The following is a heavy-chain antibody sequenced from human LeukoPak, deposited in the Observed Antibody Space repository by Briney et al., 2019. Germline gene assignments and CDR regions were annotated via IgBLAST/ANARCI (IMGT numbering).Heavy chain of an antibody. CDR2: INHSGSN. Sequence: PSETLSLTCAVYGGTFSGYYWSWIRQPPGKGLEWIGEINHSGSNNYNPSFKRRGTISVDTSKNNSSLKLRSVPAADTAVYYCARTTQLGYSGSYYKGTPSPRGLRGPLDYWGQGTLVTVSS. V-gene: IGHV4-34*01. D-gene: IGHD1-26*01. CDR3: ARTTQLGYSGSYYKGTPSPRGLRGPLDY. CDR1: GGTFSGYY. J-gene: IGHJ4*02.